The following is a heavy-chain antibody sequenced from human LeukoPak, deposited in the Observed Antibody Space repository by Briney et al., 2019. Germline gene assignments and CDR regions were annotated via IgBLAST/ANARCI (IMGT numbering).Heavy chain of an antibody. D-gene: IGHD2-15*01. Sequence: PGGSLRLSCAASGFTFTTYAMHWVRRAPGKGLEWVAVISDDGIKKYYADSVKGRFTISRDNSRNTLYLQMNSLRPEDTAVYYCAREASDRILVDNHFDYWGQGTLVTVSS. CDR1: GFTFTTYA. J-gene: IGHJ4*02. CDR3: AREASDRILVDNHFDY. CDR2: ISDDGIKK. V-gene: IGHV3-30-3*01.